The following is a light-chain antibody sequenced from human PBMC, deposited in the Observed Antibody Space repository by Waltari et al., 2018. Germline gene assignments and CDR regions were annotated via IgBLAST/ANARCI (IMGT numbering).Light chain of an antibody. Sequence: DIQMTQYPSSLSASVGDRVTITCRASHDIRNSLTWFQQKPGKAPKSLIYAASNLQSGVPSKFSGRGSGTDFTLTITGLQPEDSATYYCQQYNDHPFTFGQGTKLEIK. V-gene: IGKV1-16*02. CDR3: QQYNDHPFT. CDR1: HDIRNS. CDR2: AAS. J-gene: IGKJ2*01.